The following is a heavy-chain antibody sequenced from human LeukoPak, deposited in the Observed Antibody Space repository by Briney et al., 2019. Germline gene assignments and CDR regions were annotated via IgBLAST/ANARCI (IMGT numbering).Heavy chain of an antibody. CDR1: GFTFSSYG. V-gene: IGHV3-30*03. Sequence: GRSLRLSCAASGFTFSSYGMHWVRQAPGKGLEWVAVISYDGSNKYYADSVKGRFTISRDNSKNTLYLQMNSLRAEDTAVYYCARGSGMDVWGKGTTVTVSS. J-gene: IGHJ6*04. CDR3: ARGSGMDV. CDR2: ISYDGSNK.